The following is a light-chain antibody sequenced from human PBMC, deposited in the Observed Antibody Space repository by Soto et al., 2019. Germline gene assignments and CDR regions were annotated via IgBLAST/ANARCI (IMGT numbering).Light chain of an antibody. CDR1: SGHSSYA. V-gene: IGLV4-69*01. Sequence: QSVLTQSPSASASLGASVKLTCTLSSGHSSYAIAWHQQQPEKGPRYLMKLNSDGSHSKGDGIPDRFPGSGSGAERYLTISSLQSEDEADYYCQTWGTGIQVFGGGTKLTVL. CDR3: QTWGTGIQV. J-gene: IGLJ2*01. CDR2: LNSDGSH.